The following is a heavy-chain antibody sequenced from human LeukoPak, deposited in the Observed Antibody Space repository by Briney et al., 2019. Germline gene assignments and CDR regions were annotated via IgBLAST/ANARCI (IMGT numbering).Heavy chain of an antibody. D-gene: IGHD3-9*01. Sequence: GESLKISCKGSGYIFTSYWIGWVRQMPGKGLERMGIIYPGDSDTRYSPSFEGQVTISADKSISTAYLQWSSLKASDTAMYYCARHDWLLSWDYYGMDVWGQGTTVTVSS. CDR3: ARHDWLLSWDYYGMDV. CDR1: GYIFTSYW. J-gene: IGHJ6*02. V-gene: IGHV5-51*01. CDR2: IYPGDSDT.